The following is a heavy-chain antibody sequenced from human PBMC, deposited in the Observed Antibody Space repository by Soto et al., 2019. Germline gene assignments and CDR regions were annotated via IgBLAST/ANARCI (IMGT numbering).Heavy chain of an antibody. CDR3: ARDMRVRGYCSSTSCYNFDY. Sequence: GSLRLSCAASGFTFSSYWMSWVRQAPGKGLEWVANIKQDGSEKYYVDSVKGRFTISRDNAKNSLYLQMNSLRAEDTAVYYCARDMRVRGYCSSTSCYNFDYWGQGTLVTVSS. V-gene: IGHV3-7*01. CDR1: GFTFSSYW. D-gene: IGHD2-2*02. CDR2: IKQDGSEK. J-gene: IGHJ4*02.